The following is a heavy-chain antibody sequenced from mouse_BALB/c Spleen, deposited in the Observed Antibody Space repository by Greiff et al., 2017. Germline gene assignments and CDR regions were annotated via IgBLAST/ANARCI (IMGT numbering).Heavy chain of an antibody. CDR1: GYTFSSYW. D-gene: IGHD1-1*01. CDR3: ASDYGSEDY. V-gene: IGHV1-9*01. J-gene: IGHJ4*01. CDR2: ILPGSGST. Sequence: QVQLQQSGAELMTPGASVKISCKATGYTFSSYWIEWVKQRPGHGLEWIGEILPGSGSTNYNEKFKGKATFTADTSSNTAYMQLSSLTSEDSAVYYCASDYGSEDYWGQGTSVTVSS.